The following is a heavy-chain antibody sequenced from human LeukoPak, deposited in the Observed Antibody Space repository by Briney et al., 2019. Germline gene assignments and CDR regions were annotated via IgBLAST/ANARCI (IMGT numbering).Heavy chain of an antibody. J-gene: IGHJ4*02. CDR3: AREAGSSGYYHFDY. Sequence: GASVKVSCKASGYTFTRYHMYWVRQAPGQGLEWMGIINPSGGSTSYAQKFQDRVTMTRDTSTSTVYMELSSLRSEDTAVYYCAREAGSSGYYHFDYWGQGTLVTVSS. CDR2: INPSGGST. V-gene: IGHV1-46*01. CDR1: GYTFTRYH. D-gene: IGHD3-22*01.